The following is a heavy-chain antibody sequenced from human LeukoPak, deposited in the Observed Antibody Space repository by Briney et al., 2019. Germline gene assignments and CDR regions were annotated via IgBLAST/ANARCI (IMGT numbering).Heavy chain of an antibody. Sequence: GASVKVSCKASGYTFTSYGISWVRQAPGQGLEWMGWISAYNGNTNYAQKLQGRVTMTTDTSTSTAYMELRSLRSDDTAVYYCARASRDYDEGSFDIWGQGTMVTVSS. CDR3: ARASRDYDEGSFDI. J-gene: IGHJ3*02. CDR2: ISAYNGNT. V-gene: IGHV1-18*01. D-gene: IGHD3-22*01. CDR1: GYTFTSYG.